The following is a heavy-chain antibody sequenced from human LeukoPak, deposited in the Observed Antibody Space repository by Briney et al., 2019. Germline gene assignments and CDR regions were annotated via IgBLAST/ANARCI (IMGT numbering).Heavy chain of an antibody. CDR2: INPNSGGT. Sequence: ASVKVSCKASGYTFTGYYMHWVRQAPGQGLEWMGWINPNSGGTNYAQKFQGRVTMTRDTSISTAYMELSRLRSDDTVVYYCAREDYGDSSGWFDPWGQGTLVTVSS. CDR1: GYTFTGYY. J-gene: IGHJ5*02. V-gene: IGHV1-2*02. CDR3: AREDYGDSSGWFDP. D-gene: IGHD4-17*01.